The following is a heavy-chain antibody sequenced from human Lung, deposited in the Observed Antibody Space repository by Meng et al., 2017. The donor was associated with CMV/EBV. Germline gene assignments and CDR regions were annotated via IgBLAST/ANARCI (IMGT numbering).Heavy chain of an antibody. V-gene: IGHV4-4*02. CDR2: IYHSGSN. J-gene: IGHJ4*02. CDR1: GGSVSSSNW. Sequence: QVEVEGVGAVAVKPWGTRSVNVAVSGGSVSSSNWWSWVRQHAGKGLEWIGEIYHSGSNNYNPSLKSRVTISVDKSKNQFSLKLSSVTAADTAVYYCASFPPPGKQWLVTDYWGQGTLVTVSS. D-gene: IGHD6-19*01. CDR3: ASFPPPGKQWLVTDY.